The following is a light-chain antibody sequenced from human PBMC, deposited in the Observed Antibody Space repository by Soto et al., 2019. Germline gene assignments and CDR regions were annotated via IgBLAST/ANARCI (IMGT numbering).Light chain of an antibody. CDR3: QQYNNWPPLT. CDR2: GAA. Sequence: EIVLTQSPGTLSLSPGERATLSCRASQSVPRSYLAWYQQKPGQAPRLLIYGAASRATGIPDRFSGSGSGTDFTLTISSLQSEDFAVYYCQQYNNWPPLTFGQGTKVDIK. CDR1: QSVPRSY. J-gene: IGKJ1*01. V-gene: IGKV3-20*01.